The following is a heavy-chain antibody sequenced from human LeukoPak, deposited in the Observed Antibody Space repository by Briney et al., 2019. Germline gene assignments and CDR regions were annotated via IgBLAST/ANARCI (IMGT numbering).Heavy chain of an antibody. J-gene: IGHJ4*02. CDR3: ARDLWEGSNSWIPY. Sequence: ASVKVSCKASGYTFTGDYMHWVRQAPGQGLEWMGWINPNSGGTKYAQKFQGRVTMTRDTSISTAYMELTGLRSDDTAVYYCARDLWEGSNSWIPYWGQGTLVTVSS. CDR2: INPNSGGT. V-gene: IGHV1-2*02. D-gene: IGHD6-13*01. CDR1: GYTFTGDY.